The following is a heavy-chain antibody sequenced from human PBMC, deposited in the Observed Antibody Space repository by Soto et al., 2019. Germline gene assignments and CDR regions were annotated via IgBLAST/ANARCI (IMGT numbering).Heavy chain of an antibody. CDR2: IWYDGSNK. J-gene: IGHJ4*02. V-gene: IGHV3-33*01. CDR3: AREGYSYGYYFDY. D-gene: IGHD5-18*01. CDR1: GFTFSSHG. Sequence: PGGSLRLSCAASGFTFSSHGMHWVRQAPGKGLEWVAVIWYDGSNKYYADSVKGRFTISRDNSKNTLYLQMNSLRAEDTAVYYCAREGYSYGYYFDYWGQGTLVTVSS.